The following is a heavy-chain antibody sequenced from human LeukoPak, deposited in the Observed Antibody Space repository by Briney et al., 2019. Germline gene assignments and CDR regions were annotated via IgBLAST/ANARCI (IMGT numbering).Heavy chain of an antibody. CDR1: GYSISSTYH. J-gene: IGHJ4*02. V-gene: IGHV4-38-2*02. CDR3: ARDRSVGVLPAPPFDF. D-gene: IGHD6-6*01. Sequence: PSETLSLTCTVSGYSISSTYHWGWIRQPPGKGLEWVGSVFHSGNTYYNPSLKSRLTISADTSKNQFSLTLTSVTAADTAVYYCARDRSVGVLPAPPFDFWGQGTLVTVSS. CDR2: VFHSGNT.